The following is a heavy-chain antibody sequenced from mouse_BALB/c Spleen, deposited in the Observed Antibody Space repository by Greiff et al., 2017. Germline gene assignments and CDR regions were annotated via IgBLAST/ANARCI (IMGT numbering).Heavy chain of an antibody. D-gene: IGHD1-1*01. J-gene: IGHJ4*01. CDR2: INPYNDGT. CDR3: AKITTRGYYAMDY. CDR1: GYTFTSYV. V-gene: IGHV1-14*01. Sequence: VQLQQSGPELVKPGASVKMSCKASGYTFTSYVMHWVKQKPGQGLEWIGYINPYNDGTKYNEKFKGKATLTSDKSSSTAYMELSSLTSEDSAVYYCAKITTRGYYAMDYWGQGTSVTVSS.